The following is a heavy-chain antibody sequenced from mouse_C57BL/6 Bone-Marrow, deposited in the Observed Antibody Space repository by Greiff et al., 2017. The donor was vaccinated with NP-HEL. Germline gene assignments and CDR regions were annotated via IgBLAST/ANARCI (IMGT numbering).Heavy chain of an antibody. V-gene: IGHV1-59*01. CDR2: IDPSDSYT. CDR1: GYTFTSYW. Sequence: VQLQQPGAELVRPGTSVKLSCKASGYTFTSYWMHWVKQRPGQGLEWIGVIDPSDSYTNYNQKFKGKATLTVDTSSSTAYMQLSSLTSEDSAVYYCARLYAMDYWGQGTSVTVSS. CDR3: ARLYAMDY. J-gene: IGHJ4*01.